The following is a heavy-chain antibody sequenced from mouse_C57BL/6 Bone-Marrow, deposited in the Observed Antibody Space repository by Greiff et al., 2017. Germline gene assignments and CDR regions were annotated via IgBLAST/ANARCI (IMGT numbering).Heavy chain of an antibody. V-gene: IGHV1-69*01. Sequence: QVQLQQPGAELVMPGASVKLSCKASGYTFTSYWMHWVKQRPGQGLEWIGEIDPSDSYTNYNQKFKGKSTLTVDKSSSTAYMQLSSLTSEDSAVYYCAGWDGSYVGDYWGQGTTLTVSS. CDR2: IDPSDSYT. CDR3: AGWDGSYVGDY. D-gene: IGHD1-1*02. CDR1: GYTFTSYW. J-gene: IGHJ2*01.